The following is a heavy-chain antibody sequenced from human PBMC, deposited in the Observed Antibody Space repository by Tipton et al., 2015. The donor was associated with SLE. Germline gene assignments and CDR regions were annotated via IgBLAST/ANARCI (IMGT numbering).Heavy chain of an antibody. CDR3: ARTGDITRPFDY. J-gene: IGHJ4*02. CDR1: GGSVNSDTYY. V-gene: IGHV4-61*09. Sequence: TLSLTCSVSGGSVNSDTYYWSWIRQPAGKGLEWIGHIYYSENTSYNPSLKNRVTISVDTSKNQVFLTLNSVTAADTAVYYCARTGDITRPFDYWGQGTLVTVSS. D-gene: IGHD7-27*01. CDR2: IYYSENT.